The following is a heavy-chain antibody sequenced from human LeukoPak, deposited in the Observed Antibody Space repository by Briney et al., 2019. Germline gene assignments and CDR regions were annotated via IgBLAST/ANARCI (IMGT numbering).Heavy chain of an antibody. J-gene: IGHJ4*02. CDR1: GFTFSSYA. CDR3: AKDGAYINYQYYFDS. D-gene: IGHD4-11*01. Sequence: GGSLRLSCAASGFTFSSYAMTWVRQAPGRGLEWVSGITGSGGNTYYADSVKGRFTISRDNSKTTLSLQMNSLRVEDTAVYYCAKDGAYINYQYYFDSWGRGTLVTVSS. V-gene: IGHV3-23*01. CDR2: ITGSGGNT.